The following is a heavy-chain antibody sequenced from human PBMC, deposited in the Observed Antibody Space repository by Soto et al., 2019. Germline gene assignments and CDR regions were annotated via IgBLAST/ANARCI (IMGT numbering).Heavy chain of an antibody. J-gene: IGHJ4*02. CDR1: VFTFSNAW. V-gene: IGHV3-15*01. CDR3: TTELVRATRSDY. CDR2: IKSKTDSGTT. D-gene: IGHD1-26*01. Sequence: PVGSLRLSCASSVFTFSNAWMSCVRHSPGKGLEWVGRIKSKTDSGTTDYAAPVKGRFTISRDDSKNTLYLQMNSLKTEDTAVYYCTTELVRATRSDYWGQGTLVSVSS.